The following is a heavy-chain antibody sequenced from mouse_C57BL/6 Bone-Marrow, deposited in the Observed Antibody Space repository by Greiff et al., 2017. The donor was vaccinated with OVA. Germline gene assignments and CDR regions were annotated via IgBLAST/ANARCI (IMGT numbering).Heavy chain of an antibody. CDR1: GYTFTSYW. Sequence: QVQLQQPGAELVRPGSSVKLSCKASGYTFTSYWMDWVKQRPGQGLEWIGNIYPSDSETHYNQKFKDKATLTVDKSSSTAYMQLSSRTSEDSAVYYCARGGYYYGSSYGFAYWGQGTLVTVSA. CDR2: IYPSDSET. J-gene: IGHJ3*01. D-gene: IGHD1-1*01. CDR3: ARGGYYYGSSYGFAY. V-gene: IGHV1-61*01.